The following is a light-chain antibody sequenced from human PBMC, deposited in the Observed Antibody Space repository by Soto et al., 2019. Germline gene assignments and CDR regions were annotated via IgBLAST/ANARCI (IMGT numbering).Light chain of an antibody. V-gene: IGLV2-8*01. Sequence: QSALTRPPSASGSPGQSVTISCTGTSSDVGGYNYVSWYQQHPGKAPKLMIYEVSKRPSGVPDRFSGSKSGNTASLTVSGLQGEDEADYYCSSYTGSSSLVFGGGTKLTVL. CDR2: EVS. CDR1: SSDVGGYNY. CDR3: SSYTGSSSLV. J-gene: IGLJ3*02.